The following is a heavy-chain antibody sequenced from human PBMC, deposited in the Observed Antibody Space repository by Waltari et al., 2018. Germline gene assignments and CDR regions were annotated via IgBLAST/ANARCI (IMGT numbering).Heavy chain of an antibody. CDR2: IKQDGSET. CDR3: ARPTSSGWDY. J-gene: IGHJ4*02. Sequence: EVQLVESGGGLVQPGGSLRLSCAASGFTFSSYWMSWVRQAPGKGRGWVASIKQDGSETYYSDSVKGRFTISRDNAKNSLYLQMNSLRAEDTAVYYCARPTSSGWDYWGQGTLVTVSS. CDR1: GFTFSSYW. D-gene: IGHD3-10*01. V-gene: IGHV3-7*01.